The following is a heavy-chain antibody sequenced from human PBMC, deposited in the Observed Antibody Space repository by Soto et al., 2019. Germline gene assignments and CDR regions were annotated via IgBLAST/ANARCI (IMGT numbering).Heavy chain of an antibody. J-gene: IGHJ4*02. CDR2: INPNGGST. Sequence: QVQVVQSGAEVKKPGASVKVSCKTSGYTFINYHVHWGRQAPGQGLEWMGAINPNGGSTTYAQHLQGRITMTSDASTSTVYMDLSSLRSDDTAVYYCALPKNTLGWYNFWGQGSLVTVS. CDR3: ALPKNTLGWYNF. V-gene: IGHV1-46*01. CDR1: GYTFINYH. D-gene: IGHD6-19*01.